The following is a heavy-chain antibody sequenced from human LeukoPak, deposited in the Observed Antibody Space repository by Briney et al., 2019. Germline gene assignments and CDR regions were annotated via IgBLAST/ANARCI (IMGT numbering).Heavy chain of an antibody. CDR1: GFTFSSYG. CDR3: AKGGVLVGGPGAFDI. Sequence: SGGSLRLSCTASGFTFSSYGRHWVRQAPGKGLEWVAFIRYDGSNKYNADSVKGRFTISRDNSKNALYLQMNSQRAEDTAVYYCAKGGVLVGGPGAFDIWGQGTIATLSS. V-gene: IGHV3-30*02. J-gene: IGHJ3*02. CDR2: IRYDGSNK. D-gene: IGHD1-26*01.